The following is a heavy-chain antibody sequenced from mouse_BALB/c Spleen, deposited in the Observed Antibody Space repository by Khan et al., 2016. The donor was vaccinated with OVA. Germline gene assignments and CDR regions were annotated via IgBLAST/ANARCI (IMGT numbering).Heavy chain of an antibody. CDR3: ARGYFGNYEFVY. J-gene: IGHJ3*01. Sequence: VQLQESGAELVKPGASVKLSCKTSGYTFTSYWIQWVKQRPGQGLGWIGQIFPGTGTTYYNENFKGKATLTVDTSSSTAYMQLGSLTSEDSAVYFCARGYFGNYEFVYWGQGTLVTVSP. CDR2: IFPGTGTT. D-gene: IGHD2-1*01. V-gene: IGHV1S132*01. CDR1: GYTFTSYW.